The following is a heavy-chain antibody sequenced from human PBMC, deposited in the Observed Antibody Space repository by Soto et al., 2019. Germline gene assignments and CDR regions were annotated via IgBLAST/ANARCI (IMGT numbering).Heavy chain of an antibody. CDR1: GFTFSRFW. D-gene: IGHD4-17*01. V-gene: IGHV3-7*03. J-gene: IGHJ4*02. Sequence: GGSLRLSCAVSGFTFSRFWMGWVRQAPGRGLEWVANIQQDGSEKYYVDSVKGRFTMSKDNVKNSLYLQMNSLGAEDTAVYYCARVRYGGYSYYFDYWGQGALVAVSS. CDR2: IQQDGSEK. CDR3: ARVRYGGYSYYFDY.